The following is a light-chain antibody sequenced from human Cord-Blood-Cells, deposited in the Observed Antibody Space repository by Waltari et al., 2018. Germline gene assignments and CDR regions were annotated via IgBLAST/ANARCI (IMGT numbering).Light chain of an antibody. V-gene: IGLV3-25*03. Sequence: SYELTQSPSVSVSPGQTARITCSGDALPKQYAYWYQQKPGQAPVLVIYKDSERPSEIPERFSSSSSGTTVTLTISGVQAEDEADYYCQSADSSGTYYVFGTGTKVTVL. J-gene: IGLJ1*01. CDR2: KDS. CDR1: ALPKQY. CDR3: QSADSSGTYYV.